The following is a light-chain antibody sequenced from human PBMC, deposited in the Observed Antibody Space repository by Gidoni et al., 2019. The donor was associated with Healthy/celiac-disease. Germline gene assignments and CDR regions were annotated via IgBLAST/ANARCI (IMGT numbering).Light chain of an antibody. CDR1: QSISSY. CDR3: QQSYSRAFT. V-gene: IGKV1-39*01. J-gene: IGKJ3*01. Sequence: DIQMTQSPSSLSASVGDSVTITCRASQSISSYLNWYQQKPGKAPKLLIYAASSLQSGVPSRFSGSGSGTDFTLNISSLKPEDFATYYCQQSYSRAFTFGPGTKVDIK. CDR2: AAS.